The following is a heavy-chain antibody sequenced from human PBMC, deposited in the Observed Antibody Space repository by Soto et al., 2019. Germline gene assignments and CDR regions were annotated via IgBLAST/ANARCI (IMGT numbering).Heavy chain of an antibody. CDR1: GGTLSSYT. J-gene: IGHJ4*02. D-gene: IGHD2-15*01. Sequence: QVQLVQSGAEVKKPGSSVKVSCKASGGTLSSYTFSWVRQAPGQGLEWMGRVIPNLGVTNYAKKFQGRFTIVVDTSTSTAYLELNSLRYEATAVYYCARDKGYCSDTSCPDFAYWGQGALVTVSS. V-gene: IGHV1-69*08. CDR3: ARDKGYCSDTSCPDFAY. CDR2: VIPNLGVT.